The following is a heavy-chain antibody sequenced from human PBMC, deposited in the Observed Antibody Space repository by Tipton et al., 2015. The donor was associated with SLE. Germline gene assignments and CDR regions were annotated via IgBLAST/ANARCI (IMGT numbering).Heavy chain of an antibody. V-gene: IGHV4-39*07. CDR1: GGSISSYEYY. D-gene: IGHD5-12*01. Sequence: GLVKPSETLSLTCAVSGGSISSYEYYWDWIRQPPGKGLEWIGSVYYSGTTYYKPSLKSRVTVSVDTSKNQFSLRLSSVTAADTAMYYCARRAGGYQYYYGMDVWGQGTPITVSS. CDR3: ARRAGGYQYYYGMDV. CDR2: VYYSGTT. J-gene: IGHJ6*02.